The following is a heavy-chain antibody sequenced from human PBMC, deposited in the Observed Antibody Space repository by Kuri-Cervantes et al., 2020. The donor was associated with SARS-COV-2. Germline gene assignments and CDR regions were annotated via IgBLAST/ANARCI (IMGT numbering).Heavy chain of an antibody. D-gene: IGHD1-1*01. CDR3: ARGRFNWNDGSYYFDY. V-gene: IGHV1-18*01. J-gene: IGHJ4*02. CDR1: GYTFTSYG. Sequence: SVNVSCKASGYTFTSYGISWVRQAPGQGLEWMGWISAYNGNTNYAQKLQGRVTMTTDTSTSTAYMELRSLRSDDTAVYYCARGRFNWNDGSYYFDYWGQGTLVTVSS. CDR2: ISAYNGNT.